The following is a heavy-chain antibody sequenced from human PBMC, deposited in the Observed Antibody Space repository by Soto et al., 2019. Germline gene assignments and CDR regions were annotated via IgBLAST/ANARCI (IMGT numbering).Heavy chain of an antibody. Sequence: GASVKVSCKASGYTFTSYGISWVRQAPGQGLEWMGWISAYNGNTNYAQKLQGRVTMTTDTSTSTAYMELRSLRSDDTAVYYCARXQRRGYSGYYFRYWFDPWGQGTLVTVSS. CDR1: GYTFTSYG. CDR3: ARXQRRGYSGYYFRYWFDP. J-gene: IGHJ5*02. D-gene: IGHD5-12*01. V-gene: IGHV1-18*01. CDR2: ISAYNGNT.